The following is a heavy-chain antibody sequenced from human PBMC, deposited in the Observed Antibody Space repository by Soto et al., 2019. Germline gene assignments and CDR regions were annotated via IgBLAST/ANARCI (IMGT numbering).Heavy chain of an antibody. CDR1: GFTFSSYA. D-gene: IGHD2-2*01. J-gene: IGHJ5*02. CDR2: ISNSGGRT. CDR3: ASSSTVLLPTAMTGWFDP. V-gene: IGHV3-23*01. Sequence: EVQLLESGGGLVQPGGSLRLSCAASGFTFSSYAMSWVRQAPGKGLEWVSTISNSGGRTYYADSVKGWFAISRDNSKNTLYLQMTSLRPEDTAVYYCASSSTVLLPTAMTGWFDPWGQGTLVTVSS.